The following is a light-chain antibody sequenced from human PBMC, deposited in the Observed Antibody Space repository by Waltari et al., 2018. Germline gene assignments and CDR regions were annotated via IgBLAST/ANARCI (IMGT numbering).Light chain of an antibody. CDR3: MQALQMPDT. CDR1: QSILHSHGYNY. CDR2: LGS. J-gene: IGKJ5*01. V-gene: IGKV2-28*01. Sequence: DIVMTQSPLSLAVTPGETVSISCRSSQSILHSHGYNYLDWYRQKPGQSPQLLIYLGSSRASGVPDRFSGSGSGTDFTLEISRVEAEDVGVYYCMQALQMPDTFGQGTRLEIK.